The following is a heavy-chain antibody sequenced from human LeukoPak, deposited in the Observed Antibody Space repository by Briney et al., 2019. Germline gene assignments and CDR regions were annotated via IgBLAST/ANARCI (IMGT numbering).Heavy chain of an antibody. CDR1: GFTFSNYT. J-gene: IGHJ6*03. D-gene: IGHD2/OR15-2a*01. V-gene: IGHV3-21*03. CDR3: TTDFYCNNKGCFYYMDV. Sequence: GGSLRFSCAASGFTFSNYTMNWVRQAPGKGPEWVSSISSSSSYIYYADSVKGRFTISRDNAKNSLYLQMNSLKAEDTAIYYCTTDFYCNNKGCFYYMDVWGKGTTVTVSS. CDR2: ISSSSSYI.